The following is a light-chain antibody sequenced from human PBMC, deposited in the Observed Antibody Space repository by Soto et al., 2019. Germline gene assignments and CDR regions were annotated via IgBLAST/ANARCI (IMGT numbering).Light chain of an antibody. CDR2: DAT. V-gene: IGKV3-11*01. J-gene: IGKJ4*01. Sequence: EIVLTQSPATLSLSPGERATLSCRASQSVSSSLAWYQQKPGQAPRLLIYDATNRVAGIPARFSGSGSGTDFTLTISSLEPEDFAVYYYQQCNNWPVTFGGGTKVEIK. CDR1: QSVSSS. CDR3: QQCNNWPVT.